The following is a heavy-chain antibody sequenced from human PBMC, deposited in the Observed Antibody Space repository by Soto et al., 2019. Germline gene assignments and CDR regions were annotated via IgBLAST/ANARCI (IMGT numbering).Heavy chain of an antibody. CDR2: IDPSGNGT. J-gene: IGHJ4*02. CDR1: GHTLINYY. V-gene: IGHV1-46*01. D-gene: IGHD3-22*01. CDR3: AINYYDRSAYLY. Sequence: QVQLVQSGAEVKKPGVSVKVSCKASGHTLINYYMHWVRQAPGQGLAWLGKIDPSGNGTSYAERFQGRITLTIDTSTNTVYVELSSLRSEDTAIYYCAINYYDRSAYLYWGQGTLVTVSS.